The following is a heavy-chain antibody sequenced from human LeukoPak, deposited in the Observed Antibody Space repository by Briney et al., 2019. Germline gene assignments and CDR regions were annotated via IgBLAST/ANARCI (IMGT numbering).Heavy chain of an antibody. D-gene: IGHD3-10*01. J-gene: IGHJ4*02. Sequence: PGGSLRLSCAASGFTFSSYWMTWVHQAPGKGLEWVANINQDGGEKYYVDSVKGRFTISRDNAKNSLYLQMNSLRAEDTAVYYCTRAGLLWFGESKSDYWGQGTLVTVSS. CDR1: GFTFSSYW. V-gene: IGHV3-7*01. CDR3: TRAGLLWFGESKSDY. CDR2: INQDGGEK.